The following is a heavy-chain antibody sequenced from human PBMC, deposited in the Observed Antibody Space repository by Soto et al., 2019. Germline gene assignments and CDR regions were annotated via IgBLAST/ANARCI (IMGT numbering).Heavy chain of an antibody. V-gene: IGHV1-69*01. CDR1: GGTFSSYA. J-gene: IGHJ6*02. CDR2: IIPIFGTA. Sequence: QVQLVQSGAEVKKPGSSVKVSCKASGGTFSSYAISWVRQAPGQGLEWMGGIIPIFGTANYAQKFQGRVTITADESTSRAYMELSSLKSEDTTVYYGARSWTAMVNYYYCGMDVWGQGTTVTVSS. CDR3: ARSWTAMVNYYYCGMDV. D-gene: IGHD5-18*01.